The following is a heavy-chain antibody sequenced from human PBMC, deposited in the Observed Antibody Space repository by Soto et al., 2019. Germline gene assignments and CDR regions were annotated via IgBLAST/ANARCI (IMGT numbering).Heavy chain of an antibody. CDR1: GFTFSNYD. CDR2: ISGRGSST. V-gene: IGHV3-23*01. J-gene: IGHJ4*02. D-gene: IGHD2-2*01. Sequence: EVQLLNSGGGLVQPGGSLRLSCAASGFTFSNYDMNWVRQAPGKGLEWVSAISGRGSSTYYADSVKGRFTISRDDSKNTAYLQMNSLRAEDTAVYYCAKGSIVAGAIRYDLAYWGQGNLVTVSS. CDR3: AKGSIVAGAIRYDLAY.